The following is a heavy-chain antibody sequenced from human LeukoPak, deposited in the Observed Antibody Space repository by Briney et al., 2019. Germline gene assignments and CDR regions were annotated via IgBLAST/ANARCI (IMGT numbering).Heavy chain of an antibody. J-gene: IGHJ5*02. D-gene: IGHD3-16*01. CDR1: GGSISGYY. CDR2: IYHSGST. V-gene: IGHV4-4*02. Sequence: SETLSLTCAVSGGSISGYYWSWVRQPPGKGLEWIGQIYHSGSTNYNPSLKSRVAISVDKSKNQFSLNLNSVTAADTAVYYCARGGGQGFDPWGQGTLVTVSS. CDR3: ARGGGQGFDP.